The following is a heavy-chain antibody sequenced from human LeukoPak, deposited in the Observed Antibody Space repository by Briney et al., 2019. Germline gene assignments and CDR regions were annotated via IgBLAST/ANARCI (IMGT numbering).Heavy chain of an antibody. V-gene: IGHV3-23*01. D-gene: IGHD6-6*01. Sequence: GGSLRLSCAASGFTFSSYAMSWVRQAPGKGLEWVSAISGSGGSTYYADSVKGRFTISRDNSKNTLYLQMYSLRAEDTAVYYCAKGEDWYSSSSDAFDIWGQGTMVTVSS. CDR3: AKGEDWYSSSSDAFDI. CDR1: GFTFSSYA. CDR2: ISGSGGST. J-gene: IGHJ3*02.